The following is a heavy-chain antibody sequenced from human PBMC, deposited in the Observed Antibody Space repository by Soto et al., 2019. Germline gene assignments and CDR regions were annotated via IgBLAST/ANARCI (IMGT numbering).Heavy chain of an antibody. D-gene: IGHD6-13*01. CDR3: AKGRSSSWFPTANWFDP. CDR2: VSGSGVST. CDR1: GFTFSSYA. Sequence: EVQLLESGGGLVQPGGSLRLSCAASGFTFSSYAMSWVHQAPGQGLGWVSAVSGSGVSTYYADSVKGRFTISRDNSKNTLYLQRNSLRAEDTAVYYCAKGRSSSWFPTANWFDPWGQGTLVTVSS. J-gene: IGHJ5*02. V-gene: IGHV3-23*01.